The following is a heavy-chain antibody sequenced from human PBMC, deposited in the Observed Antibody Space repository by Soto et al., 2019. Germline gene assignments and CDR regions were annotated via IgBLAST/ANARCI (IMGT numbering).Heavy chain of an antibody. CDR3: AKDSGRGSADYYFDY. CDR2: INHSGST. V-gene: IGHV4-34*01. D-gene: IGHD3-10*01. J-gene: IGHJ4*02. Sequence: PSETLSLTCAVYGGSFSGYYWSWIRQPPGKGLEWIGEINHSGSTNYNPSLKSRVTISVDTSKNQFSLKLSSVTAADTAVYFCAKDSGRGSADYYFDYWGRGTLVTVSS. CDR1: GGSFSGYY.